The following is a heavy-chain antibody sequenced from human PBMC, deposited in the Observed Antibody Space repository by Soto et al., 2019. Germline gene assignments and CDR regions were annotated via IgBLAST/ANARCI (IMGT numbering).Heavy chain of an antibody. CDR1: GGSISSSSYY. CDR2: IYYSGST. V-gene: IGHV4-39*01. D-gene: IGHD1-26*01. J-gene: IGHJ6*03. Sequence: QLQLQESGPGLVKPSETLSLTCTVSGGSISSSSYYWGWIRQPPGKGLEWIGSIYYSGSTYYNPSLKSRVTISVDTSKNQFSLKLSSVTAADTAVYYCARLRYTYYYMDVWGKGTTVTVSS. CDR3: ARLRYTYYYMDV.